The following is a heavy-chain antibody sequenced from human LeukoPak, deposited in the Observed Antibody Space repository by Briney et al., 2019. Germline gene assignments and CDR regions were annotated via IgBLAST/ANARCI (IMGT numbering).Heavy chain of an antibody. J-gene: IGHJ4*02. Sequence: GGSLRLSCAASGFVFSNYDMHWVRQAPGKGLEWVAIIWLDGSATYYGDSVKGRFTVSRDNSNNTLYLQMNSLRVEDTAVYYCARDLNREDFDYWGQGTLVTVSS. CDR2: IWLDGSAT. CDR1: GFVFSNYD. V-gene: IGHV3-33*01. D-gene: IGHD1-14*01. CDR3: ARDLNREDFDY.